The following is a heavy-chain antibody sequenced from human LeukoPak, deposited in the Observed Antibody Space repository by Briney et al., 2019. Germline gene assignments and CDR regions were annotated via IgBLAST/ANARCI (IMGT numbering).Heavy chain of an antibody. J-gene: IGHJ3*02. Sequence: SETLSLTCAVYGGSFSGYYWSWIRQPPGKGLEWIGEINHSGSTNYNPSLKSRVTISVDTSKNQFSLKLSSVTAADTAVYYCARDRGTYYYDSSGSPGGAFDIWGQGTMVTVSS. CDR2: INHSGST. CDR3: ARDRGTYYYDSSGSPGGAFDI. CDR1: GGSFSGYY. D-gene: IGHD3-22*01. V-gene: IGHV4-34*01.